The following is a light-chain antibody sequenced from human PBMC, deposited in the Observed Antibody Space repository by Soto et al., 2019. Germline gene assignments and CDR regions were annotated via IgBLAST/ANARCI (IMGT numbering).Light chain of an antibody. J-gene: IGLJ1*01. CDR2: DVS. V-gene: IGLV2-14*01. Sequence: QSALTQPASVSGSPGQSMTTAGAGTSVDVGGYNYVSWYQQYPGKAPRLVISDVSNRPSGVSNRFSGSKSGNSASLTISGLQAEDEADYYCSSYTSSSTYVFGTGTKVTGL. CDR3: SSYTSSSTYV. CDR1: SVDVGGYNY.